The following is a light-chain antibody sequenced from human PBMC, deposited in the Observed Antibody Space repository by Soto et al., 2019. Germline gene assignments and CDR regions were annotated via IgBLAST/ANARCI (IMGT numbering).Light chain of an antibody. Sequence: AIRMTQSPSSVSASTGARVTITGRASPGIRSYLAWYQQNPGKAPKLLIYAASTLHSGVPSRFSGSGSGADFTLTISCLQAEDFATYYCQQYYSYPVEFGQGTKVDIK. CDR1: PGIRSY. CDR3: QQYYSYPVE. J-gene: IGKJ1*01. CDR2: AAS. V-gene: IGKV1-8*01.